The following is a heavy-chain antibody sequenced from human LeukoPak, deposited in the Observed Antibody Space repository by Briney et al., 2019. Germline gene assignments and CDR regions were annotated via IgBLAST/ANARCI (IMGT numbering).Heavy chain of an antibody. Sequence: GGSLRLSCAASGLTFSSYAMHWVRQAPGKGLQGVAVISYDGSNKYYADSVKGRFTISRDNSKNTLYLQMNSLRAEDTAVYYCARGAHYYMDVWGKGTTVTASS. V-gene: IGHV3-30*04. CDR1: GLTFSSYA. J-gene: IGHJ6*03. CDR2: ISYDGSNK. CDR3: ARGAHYYMDV.